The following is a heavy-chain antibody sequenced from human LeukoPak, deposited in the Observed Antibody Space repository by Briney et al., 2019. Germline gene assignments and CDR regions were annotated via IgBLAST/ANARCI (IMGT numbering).Heavy chain of an antibody. D-gene: IGHD5-12*01. Sequence: SETLSLTCAVYGGSFSGYYWSWIRQPPGKGLEWIGEINHSGSTNYNPSLKSRVTISVDTSKNQFSLKLSSVTAADTAVYYCARRGGYSGYTHKTHWGQGTLVTVSS. CDR3: ARRGGYSGYTHKTH. V-gene: IGHV4-34*01. CDR2: INHSGST. J-gene: IGHJ4*02. CDR1: GGSFSGYY.